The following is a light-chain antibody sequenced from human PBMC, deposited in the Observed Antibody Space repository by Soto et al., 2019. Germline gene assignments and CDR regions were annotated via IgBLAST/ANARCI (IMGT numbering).Light chain of an antibody. CDR1: QSISSY. V-gene: IGKV1-39*01. CDR2: AAS. CDR3: QQSYSTIT. Sequence: DIKLSQSPSFLSASVGDRVTITCRASQSISSYLNWYQQKPGKAPKLLIYAASSLQSGVPSRFSGSGSGTDFTLTISSLQPEDFATYYCQQSYSTITFGQGTLLEI. J-gene: IGKJ5*01.